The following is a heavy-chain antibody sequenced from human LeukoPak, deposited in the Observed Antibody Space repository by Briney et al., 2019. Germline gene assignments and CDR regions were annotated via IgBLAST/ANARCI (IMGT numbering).Heavy chain of an antibody. V-gene: IGHV4-34*01. Sequence: SETLSLTCAVYDGSFSAYYCHWFRQPPGKGLEWIGEINHSGSTKYNPFFKSRVTISLDTSNNQFSLKLSSVTAADTAVYYCARWETVTSSDYWGQGTLVTVSS. CDR3: ARWETVTSSDY. J-gene: IGHJ4*02. CDR2: INHSGST. D-gene: IGHD4-17*01. CDR1: DGSFSAYY.